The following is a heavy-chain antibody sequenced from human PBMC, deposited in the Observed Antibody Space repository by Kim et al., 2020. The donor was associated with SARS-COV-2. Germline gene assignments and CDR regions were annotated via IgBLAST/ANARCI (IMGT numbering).Heavy chain of an antibody. V-gene: IGHV3-33*01. Sequence: GGSLRLSCAASGFTFSSYGMHWVRQAPGKGLEWVAVIWYDGSNKYYADSVKGRFTISRDNSKNTLYLQMNSLRAEDTAVYYCARGTNSSSWYFVSHWFDPWGQGTLVTVSS. CDR1: GFTFSSYG. CDR2: IWYDGSNK. D-gene: IGHD6-13*01. J-gene: IGHJ5*02. CDR3: ARGTNSSSWYFVSHWFDP.